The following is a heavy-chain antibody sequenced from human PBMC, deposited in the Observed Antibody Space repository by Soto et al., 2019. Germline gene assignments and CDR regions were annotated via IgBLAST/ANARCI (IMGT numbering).Heavy chain of an antibody. CDR3: ARGMGVARTGWFDP. J-gene: IGHJ5*02. CDR1: GGTFSSYT. Sequence: SVKVSCKASGGTFSSYTISWVRQAPGQGLEWMGRIIPILGIANYAQKFQGRVTITADKSTSTAYMELSSLRSEDTAVYYCARGMGVARTGWFDPWGQGTLVTVSS. D-gene: IGHD5-12*01. CDR2: IIPILGIA. V-gene: IGHV1-69*02.